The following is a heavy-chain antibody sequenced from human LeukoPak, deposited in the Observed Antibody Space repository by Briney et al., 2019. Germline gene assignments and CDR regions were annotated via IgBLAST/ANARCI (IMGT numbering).Heavy chain of an antibody. D-gene: IGHD3-22*01. Sequence: ASVKVSCKASGYTFTGYYMRWVRQAPGQGLEWMGWINPNSGGTNYAQKFQGRVTMTRDTSISTAYMELRRLRSDDTAVYYCARDFDTSGYYTGHWGQGTLVTVSS. CDR3: ARDFDTSGYYTGH. J-gene: IGHJ4*02. V-gene: IGHV1-2*02. CDR1: GYTFTGYY. CDR2: INPNSGGT.